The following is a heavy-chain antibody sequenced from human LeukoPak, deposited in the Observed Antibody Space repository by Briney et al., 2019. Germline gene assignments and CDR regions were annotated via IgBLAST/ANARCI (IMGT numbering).Heavy chain of an antibody. Sequence: ASVKVSCKASGYTFTGYYMHWVRQAPGQGLEWMGWINPNSGGTNYAQKFQGRVTMTRDTSISTAYMELSRLRSDDTAVYYCARALTNWNYVLEEYWGQGTLVTVSS. CDR2: INPNSGGT. CDR1: GYTFTGYY. V-gene: IGHV1-2*02. J-gene: IGHJ4*02. D-gene: IGHD1-7*01. CDR3: ARALTNWNYVLEEY.